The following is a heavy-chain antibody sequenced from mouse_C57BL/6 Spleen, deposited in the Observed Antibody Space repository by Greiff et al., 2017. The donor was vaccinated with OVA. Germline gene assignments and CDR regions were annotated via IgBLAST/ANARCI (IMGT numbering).Heavy chain of an antibody. CDR3: ARRHYGNFDY. CDR2: IYPGDGDT. D-gene: IGHD2-1*01. J-gene: IGHJ2*01. CDR1: GYAFSSSW. Sequence: VKLQESGPELVKPGASVKISCKASGYAFSSSWMNWVKQRPGKGLEWIGRIYPGDGDTNYNGKFKGKATLTADKSSSTAYMQLSSLTSEDSAVYFCARRHYGNFDYWGQGTTLTVSS. V-gene: IGHV1-82*01.